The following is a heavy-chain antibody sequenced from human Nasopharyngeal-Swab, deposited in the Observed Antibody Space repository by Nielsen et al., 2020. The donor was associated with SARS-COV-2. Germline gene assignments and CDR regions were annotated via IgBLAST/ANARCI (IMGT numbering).Heavy chain of an antibody. CDR2: ISSSSSTI. Sequence: VRQAPGKGLEWVSYISSSSSTIYYADSVKGRFTISRDNAKNSLYLQMNSLRAEDTAVYYCARPLAAAGTGCDYWGQGTLVTVSS. J-gene: IGHJ4*02. V-gene: IGHV3-48*01. CDR3: ARPLAAAGTGCDY. D-gene: IGHD6-13*01.